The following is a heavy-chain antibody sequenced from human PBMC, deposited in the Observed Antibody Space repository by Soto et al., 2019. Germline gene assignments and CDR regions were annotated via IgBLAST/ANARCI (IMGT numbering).Heavy chain of an antibody. J-gene: IGHJ5*02. CDR1: GGSVSSGSYY. V-gene: IGHV4-61*01. D-gene: IGHD3-10*01. Sequence: QVQLQESGPGLVKPSETLSLTCTVSGGSVSSGSYYWSWIRQPPGKGLEWIGYIYYSGSTNYNPSLKSRVPISVDTSKNQFSLKLSSVTAADTAVYYCAREVGEPAYYGSGSYYNGFDPWGQGTLVTVSS. CDR2: IYYSGST. CDR3: AREVGEPAYYGSGSYYNGFDP.